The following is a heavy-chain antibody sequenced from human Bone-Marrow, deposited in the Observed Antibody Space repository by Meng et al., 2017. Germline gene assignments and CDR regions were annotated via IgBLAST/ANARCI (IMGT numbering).Heavy chain of an antibody. CDR3: AKAAAAGDYYYYYGMDV. CDR2: ISWDGGST. V-gene: IGHV3-43D*03. D-gene: IGHD6-13*01. CDR1: GFTFDDYA. J-gene: IGHJ6*02. Sequence: GGSLRLSCAASGFTFDDYAMHWVRQAPGKGLEWVSLISWDGGSTYYADSVKGRFNISRDNSKNSLYLQMNSLRAEDTALYYCAKAAAAGDYYYYYGMDVWGQGTTVTVSS.